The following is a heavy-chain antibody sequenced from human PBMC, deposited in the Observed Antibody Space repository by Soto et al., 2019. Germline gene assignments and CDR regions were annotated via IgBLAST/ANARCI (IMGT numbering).Heavy chain of an antibody. CDR3: VHRVLAGQQIDY. J-gene: IGHJ4*02. CDR1: GFSLSTTEVG. D-gene: IGHD3-3*01. Sequence: QIALRESGPTLVKPTQTITITCTFSGFSLSTTEVGVGWFRQAPGKAPEWLAFIYWNDDKRYNWLLNHRLTIARGTSENQVVLALTDMDPVDTATSFCVHRVLAGQQIDYWGQGTLVTVSS. CDR2: IYWNDDK. V-gene: IGHV2-5*01.